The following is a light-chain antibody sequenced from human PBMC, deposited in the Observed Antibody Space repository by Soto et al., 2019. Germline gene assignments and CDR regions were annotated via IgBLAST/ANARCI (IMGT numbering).Light chain of an antibody. J-gene: IGLJ2*01. Sequence: QSVLTQPPSASGTPGQRVTISCSGSSSNIGSNYVYWYQQLPGTAPKLLIYRNNQRPSGVPGRFSGSKSGTSASLAISGLRSEDEADYYCAAWDDSLSGGVVFGGGTKVTVL. CDR3: AAWDDSLSGGVV. CDR1: SSNIGSNY. CDR2: RNN. V-gene: IGLV1-47*01.